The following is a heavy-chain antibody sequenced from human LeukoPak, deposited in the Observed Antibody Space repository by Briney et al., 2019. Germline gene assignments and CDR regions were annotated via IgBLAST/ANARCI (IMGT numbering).Heavy chain of an antibody. CDR2: TYYRSKWYN. Sequence: QTLSLTCAISGDSFSSNSAGWEWMTQSPSRGLEWLGRTYYRSKWYNDYAVSVKSRITNNPDTSKNQFSLQLNSVTPEDTAVYYCAREAEKVRGVPGFDPWGQGTLVTVSS. V-gene: IGHV6-1*01. CDR1: GDSFSSNSAG. D-gene: IGHD3-10*01. CDR3: AREAEKVRGVPGFDP. J-gene: IGHJ5*02.